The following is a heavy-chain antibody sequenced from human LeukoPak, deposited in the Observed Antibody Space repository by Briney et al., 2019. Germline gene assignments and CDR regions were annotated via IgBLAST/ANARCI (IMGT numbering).Heavy chain of an antibody. Sequence: GGSLRLSCAASGFTFSSYWMDWVRQVPGKGLEWVAVISYDGSNKYYADSVKGRFTISRDNSKNTLYLQMNSLRAEDTAVYYCARDVRAYGMDVWGQGTTVTVSS. CDR1: GFTFSSYW. CDR3: ARDVRAYGMDV. V-gene: IGHV3-30-3*01. CDR2: ISYDGSNK. J-gene: IGHJ6*02.